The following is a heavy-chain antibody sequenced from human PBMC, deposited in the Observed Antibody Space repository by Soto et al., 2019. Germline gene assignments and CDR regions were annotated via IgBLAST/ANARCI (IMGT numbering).Heavy chain of an antibody. J-gene: IGHJ3*02. D-gene: IGHD3-22*01. CDR1: GFTFSTYG. CDR3: VKQLLSLIVVADAFDI. CDR2: ISGSGYNT. V-gene: IGHV3-23*01. Sequence: EVQLLESGGTVVQPGGSLRLSCAASGFTFSTYGVSCVRQAPGKGLEWVSSISGSGYNTFYADSVNGRFTISRDNSNNTVHLLMNNLRADDTALYYCVKQLLSLIVVADAFDIWGQGTMVTVSS.